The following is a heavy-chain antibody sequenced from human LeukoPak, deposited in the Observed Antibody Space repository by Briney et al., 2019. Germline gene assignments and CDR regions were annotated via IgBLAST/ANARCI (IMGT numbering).Heavy chain of an antibody. CDR3: ARIAVAGSDAFDI. D-gene: IGHD6-19*01. CDR1: GGSISSSSYY. J-gene: IGHJ3*02. V-gene: IGHV4-39*01. Sequence: SETLSLTFTVSGGSISSSSYYWGWIRQPPGKGLEWIGSIYYRGSTYYNPSLKSRVTISVDTSKNQFSLKLSSVTAADTAVYYCARIAVAGSDAFDIWGQGTMVTVSS. CDR2: IYYRGST.